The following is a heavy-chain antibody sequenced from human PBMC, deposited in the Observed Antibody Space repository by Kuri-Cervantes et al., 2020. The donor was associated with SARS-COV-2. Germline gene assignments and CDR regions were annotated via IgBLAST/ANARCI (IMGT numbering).Heavy chain of an antibody. D-gene: IGHD3-9*01. Sequence: SQTLSLTCAVYGGSFSSYYWSWIRQPPGKGLEWIGYIYYSGSTNYNPSLKSRVTISVDTSKNQFSLKLSSVTAADTAVYYCARDKGILTGYYTGWFDPWGQGTLVTVSS. CDR3: ARDKGILTGYYTGWFDP. J-gene: IGHJ5*02. V-gene: IGHV4-59*01. CDR2: IYYSGST. CDR1: GGSFSSYY.